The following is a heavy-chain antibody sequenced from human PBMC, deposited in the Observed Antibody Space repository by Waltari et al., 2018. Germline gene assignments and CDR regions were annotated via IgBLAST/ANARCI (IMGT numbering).Heavy chain of an antibody. Sequence: QQVQSGGTLVKPGWSLWPSCEASVFYFRNAWMSRVRQVSGKGLEWLGRIKGKIAGGTTVYSAPVKGRFTISRDDSGNTLFLQMNSLKIEDTAVYYCVRDRWGEFIQWGQGTLVGVSS. CDR1: VFYFRNAW. D-gene: IGHD3-16*01. V-gene: IGHV3-15*02. CDR2: IKGKIAGGTT. CDR3: VRDRWGEFIQ. J-gene: IGHJ1*01.